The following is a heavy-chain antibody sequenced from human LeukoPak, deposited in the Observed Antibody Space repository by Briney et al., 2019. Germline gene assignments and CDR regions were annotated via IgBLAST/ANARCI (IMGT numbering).Heavy chain of an antibody. V-gene: IGHV3-13*01. J-gene: IGHJ4*02. CDR1: GFTFSSYD. D-gene: IGHD2-15*01. Sequence: GGSLRLSCAASGFTFSSYDMHWVRQATGKGLEWVSAIGTAGDTYYPGSVKGRFTISRENAKNSLYLQMNSLRAGDTAVYYCARGVGYRSGGSCFAQRSAPFDYWGQGTLVTVSS. CDR3: ARGVGYRSGGSCFAQRSAPFDY. CDR2: IGTAGDT.